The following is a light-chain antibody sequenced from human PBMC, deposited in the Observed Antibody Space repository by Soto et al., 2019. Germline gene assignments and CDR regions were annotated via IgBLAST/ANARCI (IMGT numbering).Light chain of an antibody. J-gene: IGKJ1*01. Sequence: DIQMTQSPSTLSASVGDRVTITCRASQSISSWLAWYQQKPGKAPKLLIYKASSLESGVPSRFSGSGSGTEFTLTISSLQPDDFATYYCQQYSANPWTFGQGNKVDIK. CDR1: QSISSW. CDR2: KAS. V-gene: IGKV1-5*03. CDR3: QQYSANPWT.